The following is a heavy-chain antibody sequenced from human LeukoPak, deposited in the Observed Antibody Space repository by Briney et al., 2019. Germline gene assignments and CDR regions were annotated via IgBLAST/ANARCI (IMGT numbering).Heavy chain of an antibody. D-gene: IGHD2-8*01. Sequence: GGSLRLSCAASGFTFTSYAMSWVRQAPGKGLEWVSALSGGGGSIYYADSMKGRFTISRDNSKTTLYLQMNSLRAEDTAVYYCAKVSGYCSNGVCYTHDYWGQGTLVTVSS. CDR3: AKVSGYCSNGVCYTHDY. CDR2: LSGGGGSI. CDR1: GFTFTSYA. V-gene: IGHV3-23*01. J-gene: IGHJ4*02.